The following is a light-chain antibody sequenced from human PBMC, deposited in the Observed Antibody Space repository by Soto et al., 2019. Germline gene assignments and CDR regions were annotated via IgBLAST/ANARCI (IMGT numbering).Light chain of an antibody. V-gene: IGKV1-5*01. CDR1: QTISSW. Sequence: DIQMTQSPSTLSASVGDRVTSTCRASQTISSWLAWYQQKPGKAPKVLIYDASTLESGVPSRFSGSGFGTEFTLTIRSRQPDDFAAYYCQQYVSYPGTFGQGTKVEI. CDR2: DAS. CDR3: QQYVSYPGT. J-gene: IGKJ1*01.